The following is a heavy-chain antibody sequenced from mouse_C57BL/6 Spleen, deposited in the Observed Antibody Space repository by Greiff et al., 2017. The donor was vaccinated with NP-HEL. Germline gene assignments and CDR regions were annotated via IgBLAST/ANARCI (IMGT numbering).Heavy chain of an antibody. CDR2: ISYDGSN. D-gene: IGHD1-1*01. J-gene: IGHJ3*01. Sequence: DVQLQESGPGLVKPSQSLSLTCSVTGYSITSGYYWNWIRQFPGNKLEWMGYISYDGSNNYNPSLKNRISIPRDTSKNQFFLKWNSVTTEDTATYYCAREGPYYDGSRWLAYWGQGTLVTVSA. CDR1: GYSITSGYY. V-gene: IGHV3-6*01. CDR3: AREGPYYDGSRWLAY.